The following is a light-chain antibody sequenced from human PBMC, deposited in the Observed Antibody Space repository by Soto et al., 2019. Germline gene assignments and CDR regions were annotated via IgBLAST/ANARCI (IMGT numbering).Light chain of an antibody. CDR2: EVS. J-gene: IGLJ1*01. Sequence: QSALTQPSSVSGSPGQSLTISCTASGNDVGQYNYVSWYQQYPGEAPKVVIYEVSSRPSGSSNRFSGSKSGNTASLTISGLQAEDEADYYCSSYTNSRTLVFGSGTKVTVL. CDR1: GNDVGQYNY. V-gene: IGLV2-14*01. CDR3: SSYTNSRTLV.